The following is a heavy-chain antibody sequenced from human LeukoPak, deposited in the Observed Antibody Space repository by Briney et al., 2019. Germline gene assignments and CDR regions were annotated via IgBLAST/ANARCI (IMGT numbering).Heavy chain of an antibody. D-gene: IGHD6-19*01. CDR3: ASSIAVADDAFDI. Sequence: SGTLSLTCAVSGGSISSSNWWSWVRQPPGKGLERIGEIYHSGSTNYNPSLKSRVTISVDKSKNQFSLKLRSVTAADTAVYYCASSIAVADDAFDIWGQGTMVTVSS. CDR2: IYHSGST. V-gene: IGHV4-4*02. J-gene: IGHJ3*02. CDR1: GGSISSSNW.